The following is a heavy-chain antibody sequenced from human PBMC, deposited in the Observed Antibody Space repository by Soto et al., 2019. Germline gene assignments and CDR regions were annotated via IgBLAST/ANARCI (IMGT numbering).Heavy chain of an antibody. CDR3: ARGGWYVVGYYYCGMDV. CDR2: ISSSGSTI. Sequence: GGSLRLSCAASGFTFSSYEMNWVRQAPGKGLEWVSYISSSGSTIYYADSVKGRFTISRDNAKNSLYLQMNSLRAEDTAVYYCARGGWYVVGYYYCGMDVWGQGTTVTVSS. D-gene: IGHD6-19*01. V-gene: IGHV3-48*03. CDR1: GFTFSSYE. J-gene: IGHJ6*02.